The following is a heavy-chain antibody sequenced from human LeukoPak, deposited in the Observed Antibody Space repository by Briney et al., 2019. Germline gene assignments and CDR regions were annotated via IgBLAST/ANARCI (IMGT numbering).Heavy chain of an antibody. Sequence: VASVKVSCKASGYTFSNYGVSWVRQAPGQGLEWMGWISTYNGNTKYAQKFQGRVTMTTDTSTNTAYMELRSLRSDDTAVYYCARAEGRFDPWGQGTLVTVSS. CDR3: ARAEGRFDP. CDR2: ISTYNGNT. V-gene: IGHV1-18*01. CDR1: GYTFSNYG. J-gene: IGHJ5*02.